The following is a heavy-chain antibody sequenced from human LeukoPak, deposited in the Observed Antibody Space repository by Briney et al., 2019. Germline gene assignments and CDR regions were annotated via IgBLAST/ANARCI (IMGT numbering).Heavy chain of an antibody. CDR2: ISGSSGTI. CDR1: GFTFNSYS. D-gene: IGHD5-24*01. J-gene: IGHJ3*02. Sequence: AGGSLRLSCAASGFTFNSYSMNCVRQAPGKGLEWVSYISGSSGTIYYADSVKGRFTVSRDNAKNSLYLQMNTLRDEDTAVYYCARDEGWAFDIWGQGTMVTVSS. CDR3: ARDEGWAFDI. V-gene: IGHV3-48*02.